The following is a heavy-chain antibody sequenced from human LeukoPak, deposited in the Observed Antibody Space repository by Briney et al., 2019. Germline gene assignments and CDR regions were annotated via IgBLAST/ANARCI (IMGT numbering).Heavy chain of an antibody. CDR3: ARGGLGIQASFDY. Sequence: GAPVKVSCKASGYTFTNYYLHWVRQAPGKGLEWMGIINHSGGTTTYAQKFQGRLTVTRDTSTSTVYMELSSLRPEDTAMYYCARGGLGIQASFDYWGQGTLVTVSS. D-gene: IGHD7-27*01. J-gene: IGHJ4*02. CDR2: INHSGGTT. V-gene: IGHV1-46*01. CDR1: GYTFTNYY.